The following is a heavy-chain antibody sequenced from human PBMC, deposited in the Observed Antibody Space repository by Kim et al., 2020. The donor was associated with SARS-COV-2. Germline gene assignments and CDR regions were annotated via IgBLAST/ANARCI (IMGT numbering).Heavy chain of an antibody. V-gene: IGHV3-15*01. D-gene: IGHD3-16*01. CDR3: TTGRGRQGFYDYVWGSPWVEYYYGMDV. CDR1: GFTFSNAW. J-gene: IGHJ6*02. CDR2: IKSKTDGGTT. Sequence: GGSLRLSCAASGFTFSNAWMSWVRQAPGKGLEWVGRIKSKTDGGTTDYAAPVKGRFTISRDDSKNTLYLQMNSLKTEDTAVYYCTTGRGRQGFYDYVWGSPWVEYYYGMDVWGQGTTVTVSS.